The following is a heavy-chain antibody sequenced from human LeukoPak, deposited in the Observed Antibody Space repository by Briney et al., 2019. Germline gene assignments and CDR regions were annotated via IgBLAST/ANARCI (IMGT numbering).Heavy chain of an antibody. D-gene: IGHD5-18*01. CDR1: GYTFTNYD. CDR3: ARGGYSDWFGY. CDR2: ISVYNGNT. Sequence: ASVKVSCKASGYTFTNYDINWVRQAPAQGLEWMGWISVYNGNTNYAQKVQGRVSMTTDTSTTTAYMELRSLRSDDAAVYYCARGGYSDWFGYWGQGTLVTVSS. V-gene: IGHV1-18*01. J-gene: IGHJ5*01.